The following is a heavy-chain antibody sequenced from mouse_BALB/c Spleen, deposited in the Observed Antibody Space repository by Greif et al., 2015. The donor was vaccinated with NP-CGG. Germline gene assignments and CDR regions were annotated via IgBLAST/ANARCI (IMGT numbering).Heavy chain of an antibody. V-gene: IGHV1-87*01. Sequence: VQLQQSGAELARPGASVKLSCKASGYTFTSYWMQWVKQRPGQGLEWIGAIYPGDGDTRYTQKLKGKATLTADKSSSTAYMQLSSLASEDSAVYYCARGKFLIITTKGYYFDYWGQGTTLTVSS. J-gene: IGHJ2*01. CDR2: IYPGDGDT. CDR1: GYTFTSYW. D-gene: IGHD1-2*01. CDR3: ARGKFLIITTKGYYFDY.